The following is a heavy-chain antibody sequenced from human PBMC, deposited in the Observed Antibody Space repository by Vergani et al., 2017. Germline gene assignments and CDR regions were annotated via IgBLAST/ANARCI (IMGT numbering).Heavy chain of an antibody. D-gene: IGHD2-2*01. V-gene: IGHV3-23*03. Sequence: EVQLLESGGGLVQPGGSLRLSCAASGFTFSSYAMSWVRQAPGKGLEWVSVIYSGGSRTYYADSLKGRFTISRDNSKNTLYLQMNRLRADDTAVYYCAKDRSLYCSGTSCTDAFDIWGQGTMVTVSS. J-gene: IGHJ3*02. CDR1: GFTFSSYA. CDR2: IYSGGSRT. CDR3: AKDRSLYCSGTSCTDAFDI.